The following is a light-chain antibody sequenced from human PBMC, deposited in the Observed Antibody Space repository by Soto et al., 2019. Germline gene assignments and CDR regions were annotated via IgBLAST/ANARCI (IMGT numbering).Light chain of an antibody. V-gene: IGKV3D-15*01. CDR3: QQYGTPRSVT. Sequence: EVVMTQSPATLSVSPGEGATLSCRASQGIGDTLAWYQHKPGQTPRLLIYDTSTRATGIPHRFSGSGFGTDFTLTISKVEPEDFAVYYCQQYGTPRSVTFGQGTRMETK. CDR2: DTS. J-gene: IGKJ5*01. CDR1: QGIGDT.